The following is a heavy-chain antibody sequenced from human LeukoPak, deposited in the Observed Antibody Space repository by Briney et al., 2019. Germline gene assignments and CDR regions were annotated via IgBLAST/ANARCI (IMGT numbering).Heavy chain of an antibody. J-gene: IGHJ6*03. CDR2: IYYSGST. D-gene: IGHD2/OR15-2a*01. CDR3: AGTTYSRYYYYYMDV. V-gene: IGHV4-59*01. Sequence: SETLSLTCTVSGGSISSYYWSWIRQPPGKGLEWIGYIYYSGSTNYNPSLKSRVTISVATSKNQFSLKLSSVTAADTAVYYCAGTTYSRYYYYYMDVWGKGTTVTVSS. CDR1: GGSISSYY.